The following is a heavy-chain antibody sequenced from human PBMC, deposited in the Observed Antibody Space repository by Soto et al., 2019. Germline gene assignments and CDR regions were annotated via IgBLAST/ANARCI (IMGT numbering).Heavy chain of an antibody. CDR3: AGDPAWGYLDY. CDR2: INAVGSQV. Sequence: EVQLVGSGGGLVQPGGSLRLSCEVSGLSCSSSGMSWVRQAPGKGLEWVADINAVGSQVLYAASVMGRFTVSRDNAKKSLVLQMNSLRFEDTAFYYCAGDPAWGYLDYWGLGTLVTVSS. D-gene: IGHD7-27*01. J-gene: IGHJ4*02. V-gene: IGHV3-7*01. CDR1: GLSCSSSG.